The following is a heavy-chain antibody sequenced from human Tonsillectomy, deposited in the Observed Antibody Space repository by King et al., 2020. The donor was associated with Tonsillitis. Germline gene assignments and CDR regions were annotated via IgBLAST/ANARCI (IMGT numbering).Heavy chain of an antibody. V-gene: IGHV3-48*02. CDR2: ISSSSSTI. Sequence: VQLVESGGGLVQPGGSLRLSCAASGFSFSSYNMNWVRQAPGKGLEWVSYISSSSSTIYYADSVKGRFTISRDNAKNSLYLQMNSLRDEDTAVYYCARDFYDSSGDFYGACWGQGTLVTVSS. CDR3: ARDFYDSSGDFYGAC. CDR1: GFSFSSYN. D-gene: IGHD3-22*01. J-gene: IGHJ4*02.